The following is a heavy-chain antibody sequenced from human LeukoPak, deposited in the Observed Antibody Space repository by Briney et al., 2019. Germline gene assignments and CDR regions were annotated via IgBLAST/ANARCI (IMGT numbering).Heavy chain of an antibody. CDR2: IYYSGST. J-gene: IGHJ4*02. CDR1: SGSISSYY. Sequence: SETLSLTCTVSSGSISSYYWSWIRQPPGKGLEWIEYIYYSGSTNYNPSLKSRVTISVDTSKNQFSLKLSSVTAADTAVYYCARTADYGDYFPFDYWGQGTLVTVSS. D-gene: IGHD4-17*01. V-gene: IGHV4-59*08. CDR3: ARTADYGDYFPFDY.